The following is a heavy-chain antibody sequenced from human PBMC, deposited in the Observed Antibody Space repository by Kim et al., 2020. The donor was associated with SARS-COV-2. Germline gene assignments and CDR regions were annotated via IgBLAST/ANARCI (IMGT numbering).Heavy chain of an antibody. J-gene: IGHJ6*02. CDR3: AKDNASYYYYGMDV. CDR2: ISWNSGSI. V-gene: IGHV3-9*01. Sequence: GGSPRLSCAASGFTFDDYAMHWVRQAPGKGLEWVSGISWNSGSIGYADSVKGRFTISRDNAKNSLYLQMNSLRAEDTALYYCAKDNASYYYYGMDVWGQGTTVTVSS. CDR1: GFTFDDYA.